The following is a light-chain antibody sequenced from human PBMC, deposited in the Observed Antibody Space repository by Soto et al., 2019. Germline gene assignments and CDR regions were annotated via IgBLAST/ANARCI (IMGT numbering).Light chain of an antibody. V-gene: IGKV1-5*01. J-gene: IGKJ1*01. CDR2: DAS. Sequence: DIQMTQSPSTLSASVGDRVTNTCRASQSISSWLAWYQQKPGKAPKLLIYDASSLESGVPSRFSGSGSGTEFTLTISSLQPDDFATYYRQQYNSYSLTFGQGTKVEIK. CDR3: QQYNSYSLT. CDR1: QSISSW.